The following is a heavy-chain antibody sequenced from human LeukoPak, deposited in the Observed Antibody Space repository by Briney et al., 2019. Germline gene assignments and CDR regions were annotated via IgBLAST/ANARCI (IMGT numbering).Heavy chain of an antibody. J-gene: IGHJ4*02. D-gene: IGHD2-15*01. V-gene: IGHV3-23*01. CDR3: AKDSSPWVVATDFFDY. CDR1: GFTFSSYA. CDR2: ITGSGGST. Sequence: GGSLRLSCAGSGFTFSSYAMSWVRQAPGKGLEWVSVITGSGGSTYYADSVKGRFTITRDNSRNKLYLQMNSLRAEDTAIYYCAKDSSPWVVATDFFDYWGQGTLVTVSS.